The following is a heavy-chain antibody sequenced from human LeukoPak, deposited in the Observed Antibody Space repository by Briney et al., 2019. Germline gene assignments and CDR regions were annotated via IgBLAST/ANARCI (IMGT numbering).Heavy chain of an antibody. V-gene: IGHV1-18*01. J-gene: IGHJ6*02. CDR3: ARYCSGGSCPYYYYGMDV. Sequence: ASVKVSCKASGYTFTSYGISWVRQAPGQGLEWMGWISAYNGNTNYAQELQGRVTVTTDTSTSTAYMELRSLRSDDTAVYYCARYCSGGSCPYYYYGMDVWGQGTTVTVSS. CDR2: ISAYNGNT. CDR1: GYTFTSYG. D-gene: IGHD2-15*01.